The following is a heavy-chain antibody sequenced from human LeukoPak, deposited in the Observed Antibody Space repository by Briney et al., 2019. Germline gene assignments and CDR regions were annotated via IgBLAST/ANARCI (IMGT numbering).Heavy chain of an antibody. Sequence: GESLKISCKGSGYAFSNYWIVWVRQMPGKGLEWMGIIYPGDSDTRYSPSFQGQVTISADKSISTAYLQWSSLKASDTAMYYCARQGAAGKYYYYYMDVWGKGTTVTVSS. V-gene: IGHV5-51*01. CDR3: ARQGAAGKYYYYYMDV. D-gene: IGHD6-13*01. CDR2: IYPGDSDT. CDR1: GYAFSNYW. J-gene: IGHJ6*03.